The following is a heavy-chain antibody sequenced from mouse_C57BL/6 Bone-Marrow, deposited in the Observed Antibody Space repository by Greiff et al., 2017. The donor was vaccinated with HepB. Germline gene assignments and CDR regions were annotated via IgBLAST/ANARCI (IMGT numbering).Heavy chain of an antibody. V-gene: IGHV1-18*01. CDR1: GYTFTDYN. CDR3: ARRGYSNYLYYFDY. CDR2: INPNNGGT. D-gene: IGHD2-5*01. Sequence: EVQLQQSGPELVKPGASVKIPCKASGYTFTDYNMDWVKQSHGKSLEWIGDINPNNGGTNYNQKFKGKATLTVDKSSSTAYMELSSLTSEDTAVYYCARRGYSNYLYYFDYWGQGTTLTVSS. J-gene: IGHJ2*01.